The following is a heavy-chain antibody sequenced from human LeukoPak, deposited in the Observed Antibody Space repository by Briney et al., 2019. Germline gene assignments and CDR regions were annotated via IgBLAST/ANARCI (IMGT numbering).Heavy chain of an antibody. J-gene: IGHJ5*02. CDR1: GFTFSSYA. Sequence: TGGSLRLSCAASGFTFSSYAMSWVRQAPGKGLEWVSAISGSGGSTYYADSVKGRFTISRDNSKNSLYLQMNSLRAEDMALYYCAKDARLYPFGWFDPWGQGTLVTVSS. V-gene: IGHV3-23*01. D-gene: IGHD2-15*01. CDR3: AKDARLYPFGWFDP. CDR2: ISGSGGST.